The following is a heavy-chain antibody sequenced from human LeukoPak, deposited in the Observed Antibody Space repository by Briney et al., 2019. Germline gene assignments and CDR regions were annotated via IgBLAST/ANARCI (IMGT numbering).Heavy chain of an antibody. Sequence: PSETLSLTCTVSGGSISSYYWSWIRQPPGKGLEWIGYIYYSGSTNYNPSLKSRVTISVDTSKNQFSLKLSSVTAADTAVYYCARGDYYSGSNYWGQGTLVTVSS. J-gene: IGHJ4*02. CDR2: IYYSGST. CDR1: GGSISSYY. D-gene: IGHD6-13*01. V-gene: IGHV4-59*01. CDR3: ARGDYYSGSNY.